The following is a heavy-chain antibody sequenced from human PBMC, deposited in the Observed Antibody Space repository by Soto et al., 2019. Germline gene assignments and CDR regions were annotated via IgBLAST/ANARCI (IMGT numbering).Heavy chain of an antibody. CDR2: ISGSGGST. Sequence: GGSLGLACAASGVSVSSYAVSGVRKAPGKGLEWVSAISGSGGSTYYADSVKGRFTISRDNSKNTLYLQMNSLRAEDTAVYYCAKGGPRRWAVAGNRRPHAEYFQRWGQGTLVTVSS. CDR3: AKGGPRRWAVAGNRRPHAEYFQR. J-gene: IGHJ1*01. V-gene: IGHV3-23*01. CDR1: GVSVSSYA. D-gene: IGHD6-19*01.